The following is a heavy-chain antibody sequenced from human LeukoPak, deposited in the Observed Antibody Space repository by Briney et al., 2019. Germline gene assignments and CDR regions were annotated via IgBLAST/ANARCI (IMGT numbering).Heavy chain of an antibody. V-gene: IGHV3-30*02. CDR2: IRYDGSNK. D-gene: IGHD6-6*01. J-gene: IGHJ4*02. CDR1: GFTFSSYG. CDR3: AKDQYSSSYYFDY. Sequence: PGGSLRLSCAASGFTFSSYGMHWVRLAPGKGLEWVAFIRYDGSNKYYTDSVKGRFTISRDNSKNTLYLQMNSLRAEDTAVYYCAKDQYSSSYYFDYWGQGTLVTVSS.